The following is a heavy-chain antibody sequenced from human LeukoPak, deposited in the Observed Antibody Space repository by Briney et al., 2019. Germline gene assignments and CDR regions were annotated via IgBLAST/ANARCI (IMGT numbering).Heavy chain of an antibody. CDR2: ISSSSSYI. Sequence: PGGSLRLSCAASGFTFSSYSMNWVRQAPGKGLEWVSSISSSSSYIYYADSVKGRFTISRDNAKNSLYLQMNSLRAEDTAVYYCARDGKSPGVVIHWGQGTLVTVSS. J-gene: IGHJ4*02. CDR1: GFTFSSYS. CDR3: ARDGKSPGVVIH. V-gene: IGHV3-21*01. D-gene: IGHD3-3*01.